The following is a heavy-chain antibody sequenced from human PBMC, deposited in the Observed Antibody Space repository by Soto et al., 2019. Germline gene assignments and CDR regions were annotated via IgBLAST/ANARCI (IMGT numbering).Heavy chain of an antibody. D-gene: IGHD3-16*01. CDR3: AKDITLLGGYLDY. Sequence: EVQLVESGGGLVQPGRSLRLSCAVSGFTFDDYAMHWVRQAPGKGLEWVSGISWNSGKIGYADSVKGRFTISRDNAKNSLYLQMNSLRAEDMALYYCAKDITLLGGYLDYWGQGTLVTVSS. CDR2: ISWNSGKI. J-gene: IGHJ4*02. CDR1: GFTFDDYA. V-gene: IGHV3-9*03.